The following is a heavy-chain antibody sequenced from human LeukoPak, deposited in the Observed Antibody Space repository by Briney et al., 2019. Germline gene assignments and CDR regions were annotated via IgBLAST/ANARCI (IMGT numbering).Heavy chain of an antibody. CDR2: ISSSGNSI. CDR3: TRERSEAFDY. V-gene: IGHV3-21*01. Sequence: GGSLRLSCVASGFTVSNSYMSWVRQAPGKGLEWVSSISSSGNSIYYPDSLKGRFTISRDNAKNSLYLQMNSLRADDTAVYYCTRERSEAFDYWGQGTLVTVSS. CDR1: GFTVSNSY. J-gene: IGHJ4*02.